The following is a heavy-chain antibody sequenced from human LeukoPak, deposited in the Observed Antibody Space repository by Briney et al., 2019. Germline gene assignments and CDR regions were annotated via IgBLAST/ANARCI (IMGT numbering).Heavy chain of an antibody. J-gene: IGHJ6*02. V-gene: IGHV3-7*03. CDR2: VNRDGSET. Sequence: GGSLRLSCAASGFTLSNHWMTWVRQVPGRGPEWVANVNRDGSETYYLDSVKGRFTISKDNAENSLYLQMNSLRADDTAIYYCARNQQLGGHSYYYYGMDVWGQGTTVTVSS. CDR3: ARNQQLGGHSYYYYGMDV. CDR1: GFTLSNHW. D-gene: IGHD3-16*01.